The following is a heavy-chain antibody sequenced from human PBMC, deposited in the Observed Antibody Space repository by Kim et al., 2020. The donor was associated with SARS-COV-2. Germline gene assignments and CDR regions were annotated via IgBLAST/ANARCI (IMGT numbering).Heavy chain of an antibody. J-gene: IGHJ4*02. Sequence: PPLKSRVTISVDTSKNQFSLKLSSVTAADTAVYYCARGVDTAMVSYFDYWGQGTLVTVSS. V-gene: IGHV4-59*09. CDR3: ARGVDTAMVSYFDY. D-gene: IGHD5-18*01.